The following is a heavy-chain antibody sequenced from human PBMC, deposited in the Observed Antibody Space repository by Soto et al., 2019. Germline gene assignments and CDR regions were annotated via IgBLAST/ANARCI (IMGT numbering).Heavy chain of an antibody. V-gene: IGHV3-33*06. CDR1: GFTFSNYG. CDR2: IWGDGSTK. J-gene: IGHJ3*02. Sequence: PGGSLRLSCAASGFTFSNYGMHWARQAPGKGLEWVSAIWGDGSTKYYADSVKGRFTISRDNSKNTLYLQMNSLRAEDTAVYYCAKTANGWFSAFDIWGQGTMVTVSS. D-gene: IGHD6-19*01. CDR3: AKTANGWFSAFDI.